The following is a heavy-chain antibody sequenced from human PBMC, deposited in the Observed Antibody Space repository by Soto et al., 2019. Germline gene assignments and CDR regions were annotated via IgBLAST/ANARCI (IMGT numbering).Heavy chain of an antibody. CDR3: AHRQPYGSGSYDNEWWFAP. CDR2: IFWDDDE. CDR1: GFSLTTSGVG. J-gene: IGHJ5*02. Sequence: QITLKESGPTLVKPTQTLTLTCTFSGFSLTTSGVGVGWIRQPPGKALEWLALIFWDDDERYSPSLKNRLAITKATSQNQVVLTMTNMDPVDTATYYCAHRQPYGSGSYDNEWWFAPWGQGTLVTVSS. D-gene: IGHD3-10*01. V-gene: IGHV2-5*02.